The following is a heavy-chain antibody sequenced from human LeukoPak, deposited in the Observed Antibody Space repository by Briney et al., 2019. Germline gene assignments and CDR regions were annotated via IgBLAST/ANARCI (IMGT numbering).Heavy chain of an antibody. CDR3: ARDSHPLEYGVPAAIGYFDY. CDR1: GGSISSYY. V-gene: IGHV4-4*07. Sequence: SETLSLTCTVSGGSISSYYWSWIRQPAGKGLEWIGRIYTSGSTNYNPSLKSRVTMSVDTSKNQFSLKLSSATAADTAVYYCARDSHPLEYGVPAAIGYFDYWGQGTLVTVSS. CDR2: IYTSGST. J-gene: IGHJ4*02. D-gene: IGHD2-2*01.